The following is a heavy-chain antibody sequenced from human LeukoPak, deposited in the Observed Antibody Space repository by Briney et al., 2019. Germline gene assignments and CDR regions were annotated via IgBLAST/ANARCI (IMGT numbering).Heavy chain of an antibody. D-gene: IGHD3-10*01. CDR3: ARRGYYGSGRDDAFDI. Sequence: GESLKISCKGSGYSFTSYWIGWVRQMPGKGLEWMGIIYPGDSDTRYSPSFQGQVTISADKSISTAYLQWSSLKASDTAMYYCARRGYYGSGRDDAFDIWGQGTMVTVSS. CDR1: GYSFTSYW. J-gene: IGHJ3*02. V-gene: IGHV5-51*01. CDR2: IYPGDSDT.